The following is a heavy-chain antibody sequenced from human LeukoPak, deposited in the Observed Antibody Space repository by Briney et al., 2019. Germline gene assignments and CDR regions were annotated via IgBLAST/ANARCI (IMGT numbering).Heavy chain of an antibody. D-gene: IGHD5-24*01. V-gene: IGHV1-46*01. J-gene: IGHJ1*01. CDR2: INPSGGST. CDR1: GYTFTSYY. Sequence: GASVKVSCKASGYTFTSYYMHWVRQAPGQGPEWMGIINPSGGSTSYAQKFQGRVTMTRDMSTSTVYMELSSLRSEDTAVYYCARGRPTEYFQHWGQGTLVTVSS. CDR3: ARGRPTEYFQH.